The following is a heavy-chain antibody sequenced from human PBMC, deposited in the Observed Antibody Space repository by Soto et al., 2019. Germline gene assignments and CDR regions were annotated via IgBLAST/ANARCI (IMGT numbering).Heavy chain of an antibody. V-gene: IGHV1-24*01. J-gene: IGHJ4*02. D-gene: IGHD6-19*01. CDR1: GYTLTELS. CDR3: ATTGVGSGWAHFDY. CDR2: FDPEDGET. Sequence: ASVKVSCKVSGYTLTELSMHWVRQAPGKGLEWMGGFDPEDGETIYAQKFQGGVTMTEDTSTDTAYMELSSLRSEDTAVYYCATTGVGSGWAHFDYWGQGTLVTVSS.